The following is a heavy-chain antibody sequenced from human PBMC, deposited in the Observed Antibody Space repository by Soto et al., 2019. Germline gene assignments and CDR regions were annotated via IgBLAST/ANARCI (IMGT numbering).Heavy chain of an antibody. J-gene: IGHJ4*02. CDR2: IYYSGST. V-gene: IGHV4-39*01. CDR1: GGSISSSSYY. Sequence: SETLSLTCTVSGGSISSSSYYWGWIRQPPGKGLEWIGSIYYSGSTYYNPSLKSRVTISVDTSKNQFSLKLSSVTAADTAVYYCARDGKGYSYGPFDYWGQGTLVTVSS. D-gene: IGHD5-18*01. CDR3: ARDGKGYSYGPFDY.